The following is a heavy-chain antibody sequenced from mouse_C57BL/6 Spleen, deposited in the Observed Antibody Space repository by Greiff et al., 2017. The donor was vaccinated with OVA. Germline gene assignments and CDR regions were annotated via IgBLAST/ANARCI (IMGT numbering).Heavy chain of an antibody. Sequence: QVQLQQPGAELVKPGASVKLSCKASGYTFTSYWMHWVKQRPGQGLEWIGMIHPKSGSTNYNEKFKSKATLTVDKSSSPAYMQLRILTSKDSAVYYCASAPYYYDSESHWYFDVWGTGTTVTVSS. J-gene: IGHJ1*03. CDR2: IHPKSGST. V-gene: IGHV1-64*01. CDR1: GYTFTSYW. D-gene: IGHD1-1*01. CDR3: ASAPYYYDSESHWYFDV.